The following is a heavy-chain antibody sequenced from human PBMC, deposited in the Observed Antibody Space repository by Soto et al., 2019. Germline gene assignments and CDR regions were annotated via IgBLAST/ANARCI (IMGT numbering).Heavy chain of an antibody. CDR2: ISAYNGNT. Sequence: QVQLVQSGAEVKKPGASVTVSCKASSYTFASYGISWVRQAPGQGLEWMGWISAYNGNTNYAQKLQGRVTMTTDTATSTAYMERMSLSSDDTAVYYCARVLAAAADFDYCGQGNLGTVSS. CDR3: ARVLAAAADFDY. D-gene: IGHD6-13*01. J-gene: IGHJ4*02. V-gene: IGHV1-18*01. CDR1: SYTFASYG.